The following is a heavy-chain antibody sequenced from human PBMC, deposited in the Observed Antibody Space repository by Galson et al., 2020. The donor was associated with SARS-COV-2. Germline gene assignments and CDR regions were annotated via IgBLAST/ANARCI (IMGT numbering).Heavy chain of an antibody. Sequence: ASVKDSCKVSGYTLTELSMHWVRQAPGKGLEWMGGFDPEDGETIYAQKFQGRVTMTEDTSTDTAYLELSSLRSEDTAVYYCATNLIAARILYYYGMDVWGQGTTVTVSS. J-gene: IGHJ6*02. CDR3: ATNLIAARILYYYGMDV. V-gene: IGHV1-24*01. D-gene: IGHD6-6*01. CDR1: GYTLTELS. CDR2: FDPEDGET.